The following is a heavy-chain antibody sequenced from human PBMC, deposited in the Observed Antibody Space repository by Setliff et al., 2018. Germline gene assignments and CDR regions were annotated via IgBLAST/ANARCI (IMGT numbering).Heavy chain of an antibody. CDR3: ARDGGEY. V-gene: IGHV3-74*01. J-gene: IGHJ4*02. CDR1: GFTFSNYW. D-gene: IGHD3-16*01. CDR2: VTRDGSET. Sequence: GGSLRLSCTASGFTFSNYWMHWVRQAPGKGLIWVSRVTRDGSETSYADSVKGRFTISRGNAKNSLYLQMNSLRAEGTAVYYCARDGGEYWGQGTLVTVSS.